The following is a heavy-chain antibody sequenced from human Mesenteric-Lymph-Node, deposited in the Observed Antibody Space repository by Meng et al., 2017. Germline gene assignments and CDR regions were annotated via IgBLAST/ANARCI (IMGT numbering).Heavy chain of an antibody. J-gene: IGHJ6*02. V-gene: IGHV4-59*01. Sequence: SETLSLTCTVSGGSISSYYWSWIRQPPGKGLEWIGYIYYSGSTNYNPSLKSRVTISVDTSKNQFSLKLSSVTAADTAVYYCARSYGYSYGPDYYYYYGMDVWGRGTTVTVSS. CDR3: ARSYGYSYGPDYYYYYGMDV. CDR2: IYYSGST. CDR1: GGSISSYY. D-gene: IGHD5-18*01.